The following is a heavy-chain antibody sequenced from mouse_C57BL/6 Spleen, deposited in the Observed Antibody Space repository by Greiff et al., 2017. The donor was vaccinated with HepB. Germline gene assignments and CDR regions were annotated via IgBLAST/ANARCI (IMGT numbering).Heavy chain of an antibody. CDR3: ARKGDYGFAY. CDR2: IHPNSGNT. V-gene: IGHV1-64*01. J-gene: IGHJ3*01. D-gene: IGHD2-4*01. Sequence: QVQLQQPGAELVKPGASVKLSCKASGYTFTSYWMHWVKQRPGQGLEWIGMIHPNSGNTNYNEKFKSKATLTVDKSSSTAYMQLSSLTSEDSAVYYCARKGDYGFAYWGQGTLVTVSA. CDR1: GYTFTSYW.